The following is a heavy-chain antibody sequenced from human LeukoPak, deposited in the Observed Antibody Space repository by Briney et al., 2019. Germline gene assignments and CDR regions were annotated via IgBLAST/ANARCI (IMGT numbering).Heavy chain of an antibody. D-gene: IGHD3-10*01. CDR3: ATLVGYNWFDP. Sequence: SETLSLTCTVSGGSISSHYWSWIRQPPGKGLEWIGYIYYSGSTNYNPSLKSRVTISVDTSKNQFSLKLSSVTAADTAVYYCATLVGYNWFDPWGQGTLVTVSS. CDR2: IYYSGST. CDR1: GGSISSHY. J-gene: IGHJ5*02. V-gene: IGHV4-59*11.